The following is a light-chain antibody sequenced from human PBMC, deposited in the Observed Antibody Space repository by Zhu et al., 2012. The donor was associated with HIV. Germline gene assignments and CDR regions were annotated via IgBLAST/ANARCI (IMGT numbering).Light chain of an antibody. CDR3: QQYGSSPMT. V-gene: IGKV1-39*01. J-gene: IGKJ1*01. Sequence: DIQMTQSPSSLSASVGDRVTITCRASQSISSYLNWYQQKPGKAPKLLIYAASSLQSGVPSRFSGSGSGTDFTLTIGRLEPEDFAVYYCQQYGSSPMTFGQGTKVEIK. CDR2: AAS. CDR1: QSISSY.